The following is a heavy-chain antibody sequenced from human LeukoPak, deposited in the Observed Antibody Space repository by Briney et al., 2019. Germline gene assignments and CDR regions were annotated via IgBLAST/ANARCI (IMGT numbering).Heavy chain of an antibody. V-gene: IGHV3-48*03. Sequence: PGGSLRLSCSASGFTFSHYETNWVRQAPGKGLEWVSYIDTSGGTIYYVDSVKGRFTISRDNAKNSRYLQMNSLRAEDTAVYYCARDSRVPAAPSDYWGQGTLVTVSS. CDR1: GFTFSHYE. J-gene: IGHJ4*02. CDR2: IDTSGGTI. CDR3: ARDSRVPAAPSDY. D-gene: IGHD2-2*01.